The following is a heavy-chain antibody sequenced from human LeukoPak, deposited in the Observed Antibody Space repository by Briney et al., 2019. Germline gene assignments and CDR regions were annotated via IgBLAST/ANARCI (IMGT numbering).Heavy chain of an antibody. CDR3: AKEGVVGVVPWLDAFDI. J-gene: IGHJ3*02. D-gene: IGHD1-26*01. V-gene: IGHV3-30*02. CDR1: GFTFSSYG. CDR2: IRYDGSNK. Sequence: PGGSMRLSCAASGFTFSSYGMHWVRQAPGNGLGWVAFIRYDGSNKYYADSVKGRFTSSRDNSKNTLYLQMNSLRAEDTAVYYCAKEGVVGVVPWLDAFDIWGQGTMVTVSS.